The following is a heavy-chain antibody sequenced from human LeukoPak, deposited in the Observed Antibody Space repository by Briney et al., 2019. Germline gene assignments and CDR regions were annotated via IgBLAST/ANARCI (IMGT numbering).Heavy chain of an antibody. CDR3: ARVKGSAPEAFDI. CDR2: IYYRGNT. D-gene: IGHD1-14*01. J-gene: IGHJ3*02. Sequence: SETLSLTCTVSGGSISSYYWSWIRQPPGKGLEWIGYIYYRGNTNYNPSLTSRVTISVDTSKNQFSLNLRSVTAADTDVYYCARVKGSAPEAFDIWGQGTLVTVSS. V-gene: IGHV4-59*01. CDR1: GGSISSYY.